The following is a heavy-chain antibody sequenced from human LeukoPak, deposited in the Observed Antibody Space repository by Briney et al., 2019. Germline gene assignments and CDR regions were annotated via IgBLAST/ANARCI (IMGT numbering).Heavy chain of an antibody. D-gene: IGHD3-3*01. CDR2: ISSSSSYI. CDR1: GFTFSSYA. CDR3: AKDPNFLESRLDYYIDV. V-gene: IGHV3-21*01. Sequence: GGSLRLSCAASGFTFSSYAMSWVRQAPGKGLEWVSSISSSSSYIYYADSVKGRFTISRDNSKNTLYLQMNSLRAEDTAVYYCAKDPNFLESRLDYYIDVWGKGTTVTVSS. J-gene: IGHJ6*03.